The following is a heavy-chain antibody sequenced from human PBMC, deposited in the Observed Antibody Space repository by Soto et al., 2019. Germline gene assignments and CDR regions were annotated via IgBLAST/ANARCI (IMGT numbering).Heavy chain of an antibody. D-gene: IGHD3-10*01. CDR2: SYYSGST. CDR1: SGSMSSSGYY. V-gene: IGHV4-39*01. J-gene: IGHJ6*02. CDR3: ATGGYYYYGMDF. Sequence: XQSLSLSCTVSSGSMSSSGYYWGWIRQPPGKGLEWSGSSYYSGSTYYNPSLKSRVTISVDTSKNQFSLKLSSVTAADTAVYYCATGGYYYYGMDFWGQGTTVTFPS.